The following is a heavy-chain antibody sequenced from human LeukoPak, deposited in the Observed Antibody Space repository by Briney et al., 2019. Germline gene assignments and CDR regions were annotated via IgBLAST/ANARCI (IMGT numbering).Heavy chain of an antibody. V-gene: IGHV1-69*05. Sequence: SVKVSCKASGGTFSSYAISWVRQAPGQGLEWMGGIIPIFGTANYAQKFQGRVTITTDESTSTAYMELSSLRSEDTAVYYCASGHPLLEGPTGSMDVWGIGTTVTVSS. CDR3: ASGHPLLEGPTGSMDV. CDR2: IIPIFGTA. CDR1: GGTFSSYA. J-gene: IGHJ6*03. D-gene: IGHD3-3*01.